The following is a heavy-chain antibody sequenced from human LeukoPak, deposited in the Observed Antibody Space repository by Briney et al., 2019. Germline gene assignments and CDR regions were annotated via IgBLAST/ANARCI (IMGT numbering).Heavy chain of an antibody. CDR2: INHSGST. V-gene: IGHV4-34*01. Sequence: SETLSLTCAVYGGSFSGYYWSWIRQPPGKGLEWIGEINHSGSTNYNPSPKSRVTISVDTSKNQFSLKLSSVTAADTAVYYCARGYLRFLGWKEAAFDIWGQGTMVTVSS. D-gene: IGHD3-3*01. J-gene: IGHJ3*02. CDR3: ARGYLRFLGWKEAAFDI. CDR1: GGSFSGYY.